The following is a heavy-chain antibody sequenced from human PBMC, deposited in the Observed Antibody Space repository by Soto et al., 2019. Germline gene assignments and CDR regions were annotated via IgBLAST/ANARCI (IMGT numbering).Heavy chain of an antibody. CDR3: ARDGDYGGNCFDS. D-gene: IGHD4-17*01. CDR1: GFALRSYA. J-gene: IGHJ5*01. V-gene: IGHV3-30*04. CDR2: ISYDGSNS. Sequence: GGSLRLSCTASGFALRSYAMHWVRQAPGKGLEWVAVISYDGSNSYYADSVRGRFTMSRDNSKNTLYLQMNSLRGEDTAVYFCARDGDYGGNCFDSWGQGTLVTVYS.